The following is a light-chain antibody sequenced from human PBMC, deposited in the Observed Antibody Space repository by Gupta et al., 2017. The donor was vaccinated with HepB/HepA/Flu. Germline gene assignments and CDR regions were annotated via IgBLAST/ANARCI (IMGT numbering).Light chain of an antibody. CDR3: QQLNTYPIT. CDR1: QGIDTY. Sequence: DIQLTQSPSFLSASVRDRVTITCRASQGIDTYLAWYQQKPGKVPKLLIYAASTLQSGVPSRFSGSGSGTEFTLTISSLQPEDSASYYCQQLNTYPITFGQGTRLEIK. J-gene: IGKJ5*01. V-gene: IGKV1-9*01. CDR2: AAS.